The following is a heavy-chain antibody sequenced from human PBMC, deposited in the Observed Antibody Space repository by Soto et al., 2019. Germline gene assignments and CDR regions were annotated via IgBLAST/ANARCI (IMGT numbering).Heavy chain of an antibody. J-gene: IGHJ6*03. Sequence: PGESLKISCKGSGYKFSTYWIGWVRQVPGKGLEWVGIIFPGDSDTRYSPSFQGHVTISADKSIGTAYLEWSSLKASDTAIYYCARPVAPFNWNYLDVWGKGTTVTVSS. D-gene: IGHD1-20*01. CDR1: GYKFSTYW. V-gene: IGHV5-51*01. CDR2: IFPGDSDT. CDR3: ARPVAPFNWNYLDV.